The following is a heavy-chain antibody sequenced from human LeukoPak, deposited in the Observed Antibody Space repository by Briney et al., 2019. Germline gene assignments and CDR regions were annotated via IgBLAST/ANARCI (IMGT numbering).Heavy chain of an antibody. CDR1: GFNFASNW. V-gene: IGHV3-74*01. Sequence: PGGSLRLSCAASGFNFASNWMHWVRQTPGKGLMWVSRINSGGSGTSYADSVEGRFTISRDNSKNTLYLQMNSLRAEDTAVYYCANNRYGSRWRGAFDVWGQGTMVTVSS. CDR3: ANNRYGSRWRGAFDV. D-gene: IGHD6-13*01. CDR2: INSGGSGT. J-gene: IGHJ3*01.